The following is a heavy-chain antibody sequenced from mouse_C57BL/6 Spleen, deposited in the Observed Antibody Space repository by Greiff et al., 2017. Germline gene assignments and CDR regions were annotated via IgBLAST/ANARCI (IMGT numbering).Heavy chain of an antibody. J-gene: IGHJ3*01. Sequence: VQLQQSGAELVKPGASVKISCKASGYAFSSYWMNWVKQRPGKGLEWIGQIYPGDGDTNYNGKFKGKATLTADTSSSTAYMQLSSLTSEDSAVYFCARKSNYVAFAYWGQGTLVTVSA. D-gene: IGHD2-5*01. V-gene: IGHV1-80*01. CDR3: ARKSNYVAFAY. CDR1: GYAFSSYW. CDR2: IYPGDGDT.